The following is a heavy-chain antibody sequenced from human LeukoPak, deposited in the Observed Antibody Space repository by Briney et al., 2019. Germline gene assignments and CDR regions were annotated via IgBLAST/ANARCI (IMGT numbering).Heavy chain of an antibody. CDR1: GGTFSSYA. CDR3: ARGTFEYSSSVYFDY. Sequence: SVKVSCKASGGTFSSYAISWVRQAPGQGLEWMGGIIPIFGTANYAQKFQGRVTITADKSTSTAYMELSSLRSEDTAVYYCARGTFEYSSSVYFDYWGQGTLVTVSS. CDR2: IIPIFGTA. D-gene: IGHD6-6*01. J-gene: IGHJ4*02. V-gene: IGHV1-69*06.